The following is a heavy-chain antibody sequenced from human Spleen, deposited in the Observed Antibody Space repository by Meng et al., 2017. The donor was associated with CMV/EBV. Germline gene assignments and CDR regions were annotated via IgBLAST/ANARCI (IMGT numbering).Heavy chain of an antibody. Sequence: GESLKISCAASGFTVSSNYMSWIRQAPGKGLEWVSYISSSGSTIYYADSVKGRFTISRDNAKNSLYLQMNSLRAEDTAVYYCARGYNGCRHWGQGTLVTVSS. CDR3: ARGYNGCRH. J-gene: IGHJ4*02. V-gene: IGHV3-11*01. CDR1: GFTVSSNY. D-gene: IGHD5-12*01. CDR2: ISSSGSTI.